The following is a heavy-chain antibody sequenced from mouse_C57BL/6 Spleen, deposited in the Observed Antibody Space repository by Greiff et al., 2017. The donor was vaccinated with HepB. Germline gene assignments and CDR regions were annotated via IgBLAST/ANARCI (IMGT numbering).Heavy chain of an antibody. D-gene: IGHD2-3*01. CDR3: ASDAGTGCYLDY. Sequence: EVQGVESGGGLVQPGGSLSLSCAASGFTFTDYYMSWVRQPPGQALEWLGFIRNKAIGYTTEYRASVKGRFTISRDNSQCILYLQMNALRAEDSATCDCASDAGTGCYLDYWGQGTTLTVSS. CDR1: GFTFTDYY. V-gene: IGHV7-3*01. CDR2: IRNKAIGYTT. J-gene: IGHJ2*01.